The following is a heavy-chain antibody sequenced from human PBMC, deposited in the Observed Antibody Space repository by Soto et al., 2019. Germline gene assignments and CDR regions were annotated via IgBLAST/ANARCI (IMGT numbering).Heavy chain of an antibody. CDR3: ARWSYLDY. CDR1: GFSFGSYA. D-gene: IGHD3-3*01. J-gene: IGHJ4*02. Sequence: GGSLRLSCAASGFSFGSYALSWVRQAPGKGLEWVSTISGSDGKTFYADSVKGRFSISRDTSQSTLYLQMNSLRADDTAMYYCARWSYLDYWGQGTRVPVSS. CDR2: ISGSDGKT. V-gene: IGHV3-23*01.